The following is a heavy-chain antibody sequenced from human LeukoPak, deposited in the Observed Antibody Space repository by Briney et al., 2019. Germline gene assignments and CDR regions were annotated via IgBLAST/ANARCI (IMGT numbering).Heavy chain of an antibody. CDR2: INPNSGGT. Sequence: ASVKVSCKASGYTFTGYYMHWVRQAPGQGLEWMGWINPNSGGTNYAQKFQGRVTTTRDTSISTAYMELSRLRSDDTAVYYCARVTYYYDSSGSPWGQGTLVTVSS. D-gene: IGHD3-22*01. J-gene: IGHJ5*02. CDR1: GYTFTGYY. V-gene: IGHV1-2*02. CDR3: ARVTYYYDSSGSP.